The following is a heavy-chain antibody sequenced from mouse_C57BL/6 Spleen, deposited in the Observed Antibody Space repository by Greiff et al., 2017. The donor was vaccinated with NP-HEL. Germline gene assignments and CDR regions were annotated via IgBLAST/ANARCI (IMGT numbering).Heavy chain of an antibody. V-gene: IGHV1-15*01. Sequence: QVQLQQSGAELVRPGASVTLSCKASGYTFTDYEMHWVKQTPVHGLEWIGAIDPETGGTAYNQKFKGKAILTADKSSSTAYMELRSLTSEDSAVYYCTRWRYGSPDYWGQGTTLTVSS. CDR1: GYTFTDYE. D-gene: IGHD1-1*01. CDR3: TRWRYGSPDY. J-gene: IGHJ2*01. CDR2: IDPETGGT.